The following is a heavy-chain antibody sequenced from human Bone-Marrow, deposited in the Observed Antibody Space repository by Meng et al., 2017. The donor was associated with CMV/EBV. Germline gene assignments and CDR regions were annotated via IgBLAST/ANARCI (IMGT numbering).Heavy chain of an antibody. CDR3: ARSQYFDWLLPPPYYYYGMDV. CDR2: IYYSGST. CDR1: GGSISSSSYY. D-gene: IGHD3-9*01. V-gene: IGHV4-39*07. Sequence: SETLSLTCTVSGGSISSSSYYWGWIRQPPGKGLEWIGSIYYSGSTYYNPSLKSRVTISVDTSKNQFSLKLSSVTAADTAVYYCARSQYFDWLLPPPYYYYGMDVWAQGTTVTVSS. J-gene: IGHJ6*02.